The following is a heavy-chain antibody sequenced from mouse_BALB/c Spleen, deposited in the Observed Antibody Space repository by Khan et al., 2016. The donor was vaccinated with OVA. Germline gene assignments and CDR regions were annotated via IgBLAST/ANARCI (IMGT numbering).Heavy chain of an antibody. CDR3: ARAYYRYDGYYAMDY. V-gene: IGHV2-6-4*01. D-gene: IGHD2-14*01. Sequence: QLKQSGPGLVAPSQSLSITCTVSGFSLSRYNIHWVRQPPGKGLEWLGMIWGGGGTDYNSTLKSRLSISKDNSKSQVFLKMNSLQTDDTAMYYWARAYYRYDGYYAMDYWGQGTSVTVSS. CDR2: IWGGGGT. J-gene: IGHJ4*01. CDR1: GFSLSRYN.